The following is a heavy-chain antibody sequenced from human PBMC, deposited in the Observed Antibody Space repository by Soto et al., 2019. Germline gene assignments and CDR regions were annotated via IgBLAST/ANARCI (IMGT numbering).Heavy chain of an antibody. J-gene: IGHJ4*02. Sequence: QVQLVQSGAEVKKPGASVKVSCKASGYTITSYGISWVRQAPGQGLERMGWISAYNGNTNYAQKLQGRVTMTTDTSTSTAYMELRSLRSDNTGVYYCARPCPTPDSSGYYPYYFEYWGQGTLVTVSS. V-gene: IGHV1-18*01. CDR3: ARPCPTPDSSGYYPYYFEY. CDR2: ISAYNGNT. D-gene: IGHD3-22*01. CDR1: GYTITSYG.